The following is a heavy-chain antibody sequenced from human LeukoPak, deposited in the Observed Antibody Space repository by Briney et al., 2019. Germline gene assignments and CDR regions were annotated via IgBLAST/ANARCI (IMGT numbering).Heavy chain of an antibody. V-gene: IGHV3-7*04. J-gene: IGHJ3*02. Sequence: GGSLRLSCAASGFTFSSYWMSWVRQAPGKGLEWVANIKQDGSEKYYVDSVKGRLTISRDNAKNSLYLQMNSLRAEDTAVYYCARALYYVWGSYHNGDAFDIWGQGTMVTVSS. CDR1: GFTFSSYW. CDR2: IKQDGSEK. D-gene: IGHD3-16*01. CDR3: ARALYYVWGSYHNGDAFDI.